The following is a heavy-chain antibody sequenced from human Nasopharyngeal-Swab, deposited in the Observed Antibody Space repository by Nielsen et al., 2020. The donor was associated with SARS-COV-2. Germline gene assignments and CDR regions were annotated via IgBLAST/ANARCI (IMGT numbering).Heavy chain of an antibody. D-gene: IGHD4/OR15-4a*01. Sequence: ETLSLTCAASGFVLSGSAIHWVRQASGKGLEWVGRIGDKAHNYATTYAASVKGRFTISRDDSKNTAFLQMDSLNTEDTALYYCTTDYYFDYWGQGTLVTVSS. CDR1: GFVLSGSA. CDR3: TTDYYFDY. CDR2: IGDKAHNYAT. J-gene: IGHJ4*02. V-gene: IGHV3-73*01.